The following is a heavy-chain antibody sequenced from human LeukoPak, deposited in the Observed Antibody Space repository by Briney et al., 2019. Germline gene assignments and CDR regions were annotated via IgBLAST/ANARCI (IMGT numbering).Heavy chain of an antibody. Sequence: PGGSLRLSCAASGFTFTNYAMSWVRQAPGKGLEWVSTISNTGGGTYYAGSVKGRFTISRENAKNSLYLQMNSLRAGDTAVYYCARADSSGWYDYWGQGTLVTVSS. D-gene: IGHD6-19*01. CDR1: GFTFTNYA. V-gene: IGHV3-23*01. CDR2: ISNTGGGT. J-gene: IGHJ4*02. CDR3: ARADSSGWYDY.